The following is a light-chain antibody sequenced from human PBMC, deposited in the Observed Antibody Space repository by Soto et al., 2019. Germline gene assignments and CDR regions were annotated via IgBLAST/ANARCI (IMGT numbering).Light chain of an antibody. CDR1: QSVTSSY. CDR3: QQYLTSPIT. CDR2: GTS. J-gene: IGKJ5*01. Sequence: VVTRYACRLSLSPGDRAALSSGASQSVTSSYFAWYQQKPGQAPRLLMYGTSNRATGIPDRFSGSGSGRDCTLTISGPEPEDFAGYYCQQYLTSPITFGQGTRLEIK. V-gene: IGKV3-20*01.